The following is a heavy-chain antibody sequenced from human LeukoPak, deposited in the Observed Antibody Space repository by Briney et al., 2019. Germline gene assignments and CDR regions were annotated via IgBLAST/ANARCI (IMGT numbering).Heavy chain of an antibody. CDR2: ISGNGGST. Sequence: GGSLRLSCAASGFTFSTYAMSWVRQAPGKGLEWVSAISGNGGSTYYTDSVKGRFIISRDNSKNTLYLQMNSLTAEDTALYYCAKETIVGALDWFDPWGQGTLVTVSS. CDR3: AKETIVGALDWFDP. D-gene: IGHD1-26*01. J-gene: IGHJ5*02. V-gene: IGHV3-23*01. CDR1: GFTFSTYA.